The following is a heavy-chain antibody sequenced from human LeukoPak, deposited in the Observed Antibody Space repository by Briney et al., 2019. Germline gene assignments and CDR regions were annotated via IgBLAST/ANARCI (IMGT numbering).Heavy chain of an antibody. V-gene: IGHV1-69*13. CDR1: GGTFSSYA. CDR2: IIPIFGTA. J-gene: IGHJ6*02. CDR3: ARAHPPYDSDYYYGMDV. D-gene: IGHD5-12*01. Sequence: AASVKVSCKASGGTFSSYAISWVRQAPGQGLEWMGGIIPIFGTANYAQKFQGRVTITADESTSTAYMELSSLRSEDTAVYYCARAHPPYDSDYYYGMDVWGQGTTVTVSS.